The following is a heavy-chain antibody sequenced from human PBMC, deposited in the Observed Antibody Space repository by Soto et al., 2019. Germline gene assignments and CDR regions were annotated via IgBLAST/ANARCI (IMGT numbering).Heavy chain of an antibody. CDR2: IKTNSDGGTV. D-gene: IGHD2-21*01. Sequence: EVHLVESGGGLVKAGGSLRLSCAASGFTFSNAWMSWVRQAPGKGLEWIGRIKTNSDGGTVDYASPVNGRFTISRDDLKRLLYLGLNSLKTKDTGLYFLAKVLLSTSRWYSPVGYWGKGTLVTVSS. CDR3: AKVLLSTSRWYSPVGY. V-gene: IGHV3-15*01. CDR1: GFTFSNAW. J-gene: IGHJ4*02.